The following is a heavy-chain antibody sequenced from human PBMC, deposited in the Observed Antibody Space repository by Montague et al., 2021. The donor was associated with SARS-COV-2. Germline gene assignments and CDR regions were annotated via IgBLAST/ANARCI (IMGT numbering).Heavy chain of an antibody. CDR1: GFDFGEYA. J-gene: IGHJ4*02. CDR2: ISWNSDSS. V-gene: IGHV3-9*01. CDR3: AKDIGTETIYEAFFDE. Sequence: SLRLSCAASGFDFGEYAMHWVRQTPGKGLEWVSGISWNSDSSDYLDSVKGLFSISRDNAKKSLYLQMNSLRPEDTALYYCAKDIGTETIYEAFFDEWGQGTLVTVSS. D-gene: IGHD3-16*01.